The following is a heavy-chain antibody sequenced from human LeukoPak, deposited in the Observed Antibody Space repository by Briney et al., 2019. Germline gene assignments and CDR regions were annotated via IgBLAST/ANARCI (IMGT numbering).Heavy chain of an antibody. CDR2: ISGDGDSR. CDR3: AKVAGSSGWYGGNAFDI. Sequence: TGGSLRLSCSASEFTFSNYAMTWVRQTPGKGLEWFSGISGDGDSRYYADSVNGQFTISRDNSKNTLYLQMNSLRAEDTALYYCAKVAGSSGWYGGNAFDIWGQGTMVTVSS. V-gene: IGHV3-23*01. D-gene: IGHD6-19*01. J-gene: IGHJ3*02. CDR1: EFTFSNYA.